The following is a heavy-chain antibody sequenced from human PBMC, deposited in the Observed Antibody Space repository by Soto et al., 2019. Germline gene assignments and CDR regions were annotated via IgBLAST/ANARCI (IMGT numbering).Heavy chain of an antibody. CDR2: IKGDGTNT. J-gene: IGHJ4*02. CDR1: GFTFSSYW. CDR3: ARGLTGYYGFDY. V-gene: IGHV3-74*01. Sequence: GGSLRLSCAASGFTFSSYWMHWVRQVPGKGLVWVSRIKGDGTNTGYADSVKGRFTISRDNVKNTLYLQMNSLRAEDTAVYYCARGLTGYYGFDYWGQGTLVTVSS. D-gene: IGHD3-10*01.